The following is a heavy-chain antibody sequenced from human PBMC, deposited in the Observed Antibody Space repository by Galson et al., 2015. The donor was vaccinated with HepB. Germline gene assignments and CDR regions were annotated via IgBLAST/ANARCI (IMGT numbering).Heavy chain of an antibody. Sequence: SETLSLTCTVSGDSMTNYYWGWIRQPPGEGLEWIGYIYYSGSTNYNPSLKSRVTISVDTSKNEFSLRLTSVTASDTAIYYCARHKPDWSSSDYWGQGTLLTVSS. CDR3: ARHKPDWSSSDY. D-gene: IGHD2-2*01. CDR1: GDSMTNYY. CDR2: IYYSGST. V-gene: IGHV4-59*08. J-gene: IGHJ4*02.